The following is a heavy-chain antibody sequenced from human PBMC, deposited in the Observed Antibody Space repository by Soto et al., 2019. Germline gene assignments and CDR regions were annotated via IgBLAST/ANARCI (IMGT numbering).Heavy chain of an antibody. J-gene: IGHJ4*02. Sequence: SETLSLTCAVYGGSFSGYYWSWIRQPPGKGLEWIGEINHSGSTNYNPSLKSRVTISVDTSKNQFSLKLSSVTAADTAVYYCARRSYYYDSSGYYRIFDYWGQGTLVTVSS. CDR1: GGSFSGYY. V-gene: IGHV4-34*01. D-gene: IGHD3-22*01. CDR2: INHSGST. CDR3: ARRSYYYDSSGYYRIFDY.